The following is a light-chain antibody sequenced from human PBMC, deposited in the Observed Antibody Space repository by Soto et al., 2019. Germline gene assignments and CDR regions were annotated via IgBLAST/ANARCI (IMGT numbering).Light chain of an antibody. CDR2: GAS. V-gene: IGKV3-20*01. J-gene: IGKJ1*01. CDR3: QQYDSSPKT. CDR1: PIVSSRY. Sequence: EIVCTQSPGTLTLSPGERATLFCRASPIVSSRYLAWYQQKPGKAPRLLIYGASSRATGIPERFSGSGSGTDFTLTISRLEPEDFAVYYCQQYDSSPKTFGQGTKVDIK.